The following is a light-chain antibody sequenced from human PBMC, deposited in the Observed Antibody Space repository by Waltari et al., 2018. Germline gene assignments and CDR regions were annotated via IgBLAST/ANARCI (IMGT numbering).Light chain of an antibody. V-gene: IGKV1-12*01. CDR3: QQANSFPWT. CDR1: QCISSW. CDR2: AAS. Sequence: IQMTQSPSSVSASVGDRFTITCLASQCISSWLAWYQQKPGKAPRLLIYAASALPSGVPSRFSGSGSELHFTLTINNLQPEDFATYYCQQANSFPWTFGQGTKVEIK. J-gene: IGKJ1*01.